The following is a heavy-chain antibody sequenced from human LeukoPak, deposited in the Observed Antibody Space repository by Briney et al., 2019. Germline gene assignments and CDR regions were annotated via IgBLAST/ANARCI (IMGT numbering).Heavy chain of an antibody. CDR3: ATSSLSLSMRGMDV. V-gene: IGHV1-24*01. J-gene: IGHJ6*02. CDR2: FDPEDGET. CDR1: GYTLTELS. D-gene: IGHD2-2*01. Sequence: ASVNVSCTVSGYTLTELSMHWVRQAPGKGLEWMGGFDPEDGETIYAQKFQGRVTMTEDTSTDTAYMELSSLRSEDTAVYYCATSSLSLSMRGMDVWGQGTTVTVSS.